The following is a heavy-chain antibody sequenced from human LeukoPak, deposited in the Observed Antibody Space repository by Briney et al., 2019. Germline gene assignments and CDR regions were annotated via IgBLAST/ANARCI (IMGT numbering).Heavy chain of an antibody. V-gene: IGHV3-23*01. CDR3: AKDSYCTNGVCYPLNWFDP. D-gene: IGHD2-8*01. CDR1: GFTFGTYA. J-gene: IGHJ5*02. CDR2: ISGSGGST. Sequence: GGSLRLSCAASGFTFGTYAMTWVRQAPGKGLEWVSAISGSGGSTYYADSVKGRFTISRDNSKNTLYLQMNSLRAEDTAVYYCAKDSYCTNGVCYPLNWFDPWGQGTLVTVSS.